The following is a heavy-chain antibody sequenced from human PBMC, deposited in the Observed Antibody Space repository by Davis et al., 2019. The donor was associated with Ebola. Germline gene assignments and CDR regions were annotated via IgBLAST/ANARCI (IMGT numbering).Heavy chain of an antibody. J-gene: IGHJ3*02. Sequence: ASVKVSCKASGYRFTTYGMHWVRQAPGQGLEWMGWINTNTGNPTYAKGFTGRFVFSLDTSASTAYLQINSLKTEDIAVYYCATLPDIWGQGTVVTVSS. V-gene: IGHV7-4-1*02. CDR3: ATLPDI. CDR1: GYRFTTYG. CDR2: INTNTGNP.